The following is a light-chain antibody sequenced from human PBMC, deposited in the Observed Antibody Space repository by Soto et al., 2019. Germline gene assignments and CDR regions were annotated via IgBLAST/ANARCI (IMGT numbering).Light chain of an antibody. V-gene: IGKV1-5*03. CDR3: QQYNTYPLT. CDR1: QRISTW. CDR2: KAS. Sequence: DIQMTQSPSTLSASVRDRVTITCRASQRISTWLAWYQQKPGKAPKLLIYKASSLEGGVPSRFSGSGSGKEFNITISSLQPDDFATYYCQQYNTYPLTFGGGTKVDIK. J-gene: IGKJ4*01.